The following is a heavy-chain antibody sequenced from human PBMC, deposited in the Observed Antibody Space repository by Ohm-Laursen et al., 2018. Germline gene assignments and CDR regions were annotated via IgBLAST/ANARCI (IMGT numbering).Heavy chain of an antibody. Sequence: SLSLSCAASGFTFSNYAMSWVRQAPGKGLEFVSAISGSGLNTYYADSVKGRYTISRDNSKNTHYLQMNSLSAEDTAVYYCAQTWAEVGPRGEYFQHWGQGTLVTVSS. V-gene: IGHV3-23*01. CDR3: AQTWAEVGPRGEYFQH. J-gene: IGHJ1*01. D-gene: IGHD3/OR15-3a*01. CDR2: ISGSGLNT. CDR1: GFTFSNYA.